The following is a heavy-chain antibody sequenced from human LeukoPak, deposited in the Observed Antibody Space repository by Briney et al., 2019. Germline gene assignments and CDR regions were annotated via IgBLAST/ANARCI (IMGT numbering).Heavy chain of an antibody. J-gene: IGHJ4*02. V-gene: IGHV5-51*01. D-gene: IGHD1-26*01. CDR2: IYPGDSDT. CDR1: GYSFSDVW. Sequence: GESLKISCKGSGYSFSDVWIVWVRQMPGQGLEWMGIIYPGDSDTRYSPSFQGQVTISADKSISTAYLQWSSLKASATAMYYCARSGAITHNLDSWGQGTLVTVSS. CDR3: ARSGAITHNLDS.